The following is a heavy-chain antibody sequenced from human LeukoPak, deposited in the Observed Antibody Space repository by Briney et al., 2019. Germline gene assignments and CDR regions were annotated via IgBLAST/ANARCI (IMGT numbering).Heavy chain of an antibody. CDR3: ARGRSITIFGVVNNWFDP. Sequence: ASVNVSCKASGYTFTSYDINWVRQDTGQGLEWMGWMNPNSGNTGYAQKFQGRVTMTRNTSISTACMELSSLRSEDTAVYYCARGRSITIFGVVNNWFDPWGQGTLVTVSS. V-gene: IGHV1-8*01. J-gene: IGHJ5*02. D-gene: IGHD3-3*01. CDR1: GYTFTSYD. CDR2: MNPNSGNT.